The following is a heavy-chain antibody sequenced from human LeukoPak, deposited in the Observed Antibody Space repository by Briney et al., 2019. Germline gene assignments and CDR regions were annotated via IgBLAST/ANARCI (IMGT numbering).Heavy chain of an antibody. J-gene: IGHJ4*02. CDR1: GFTFNNCT. D-gene: IGHD3-10*01. V-gene: IGHV3-23*01. CDR2: ISGSGDST. Sequence: GGSLRLSCVASGFTFNNCTMRWVRQAPGKGLEWVSAISGSGDSTYYADSVRGRFTISRDNSKNTLYLQMNSLRAEDTAVYYCAKPTLMVRGVLDYWGQGTLVTVSS. CDR3: AKPTLMVRGVLDY.